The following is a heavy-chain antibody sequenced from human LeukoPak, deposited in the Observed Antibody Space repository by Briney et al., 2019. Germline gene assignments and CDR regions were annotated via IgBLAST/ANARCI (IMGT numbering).Heavy chain of an antibody. CDR2: RSNDII. CDR1: GFTFSTFS. J-gene: IGHJ4*02. Sequence: GGSLRLSCAASGFTFSTFSMNWIRKAPGKGLEWISYRSNDIIRYADSVKGRFIISRDNAKNSLYLQMNSLRAEDTAVYYCARDLSWSFDYWGQGTLVTVSS. V-gene: IGHV3-48*01. CDR3: ARDLSWSFDY. D-gene: IGHD3-10*01.